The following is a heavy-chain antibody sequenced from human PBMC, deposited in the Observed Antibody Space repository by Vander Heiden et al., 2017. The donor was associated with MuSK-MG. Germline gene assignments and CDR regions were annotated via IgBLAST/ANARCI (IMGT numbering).Heavy chain of an antibody. CDR2: IYMSGGT. CDR3: ARHRWGLLPLSFGAGLDY. D-gene: IGHD1-26*01. V-gene: IGHV4-39*01. Sequence: QLQLQESGPGLVKPSATLSLTCTVSGGSISSSSYYWGWTRPPAGKGLEWIGIIYMSGGTYYNPPLKGRVTISEEPSKNKSSLRLSCVTAADTAVYYGARHRWGLLPLSFGAGLDYWGQGTLVPSPQ. CDR1: GGSISSSSYY. J-gene: IGHJ4*02.